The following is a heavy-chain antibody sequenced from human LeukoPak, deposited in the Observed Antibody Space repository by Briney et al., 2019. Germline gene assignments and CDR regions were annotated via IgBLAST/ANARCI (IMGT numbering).Heavy chain of an antibody. V-gene: IGHV4-39*07. CDR1: GGSITSDDYF. D-gene: IGHD3-16*01. Sequence: SETLSLTCTVSGGSITSDDYFWSWIRQPPGKGLEWIGSIYYSGSTYYNPSLKSRVTISVDTSKNQFSLKLSSVTAADTAVYYCARIPRLGGYFFDYWGQGTLVTVSS. J-gene: IGHJ4*02. CDR3: ARIPRLGGYFFDY. CDR2: IYYSGST.